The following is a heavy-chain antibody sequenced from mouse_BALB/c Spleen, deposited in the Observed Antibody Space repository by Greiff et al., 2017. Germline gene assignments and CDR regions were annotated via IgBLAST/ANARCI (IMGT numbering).Heavy chain of an antibody. CDR1: GYNFTRYW. Sequence: QVQLKQPGAELVKPGTSVKLSCKASGYNFTRYWINWVKLRPGQGLEWIGDIYPGSGSTNYNEKFKSKATLTVDTSSSTAYMQLSSLASEDSALYYCARKGRYIYAMDYWGQGTSVTVSS. CDR2: IYPGSGST. J-gene: IGHJ4*01. V-gene: IGHV1-55*01. CDR3: ARKGRYIYAMDY. D-gene: IGHD2-14*01.